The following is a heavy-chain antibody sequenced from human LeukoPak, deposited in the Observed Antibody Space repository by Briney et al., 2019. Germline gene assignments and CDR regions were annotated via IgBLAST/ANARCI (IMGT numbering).Heavy chain of an antibody. D-gene: IGHD2-2*01. J-gene: IGHJ5*02. CDR2: INHSGST. V-gene: IGHV4-34*01. CDR3: ARGLNCSSTSCYQVKWFDP. Sequence: SQTLSLTCAVYGGSFSGYYWSWIRQPPGKELEWIGEINHSGSTNHNPSLKSRVTISVDTSKNQFSLKLSSVTAADTAMYYCARGLNCSSTSCYQVKWFDPWGQGTLVTVSS. CDR1: GGSFSGYY.